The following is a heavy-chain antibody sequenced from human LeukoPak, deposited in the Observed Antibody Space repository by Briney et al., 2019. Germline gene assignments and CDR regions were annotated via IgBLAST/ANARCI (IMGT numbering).Heavy chain of an antibody. CDR1: GYTFRDYY. V-gene: IGHV1-2*02. D-gene: IGHD4-17*01. CDR3: ARDGITVTQNAFDI. CDR2: INPSDGVK. J-gene: IGHJ3*02. Sequence: ASVKLSCKASGYTFRDYYIHWVRQAPGQGLEWMGWINPSDGVKHSAQKFQDRVTMNRDTSISTAYMEVSSLTSDDTAVYYCARDGITVTQNAFDIWGQGTMVTVSS.